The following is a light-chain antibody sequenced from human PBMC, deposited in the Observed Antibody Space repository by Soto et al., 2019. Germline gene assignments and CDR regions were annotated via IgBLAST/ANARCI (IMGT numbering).Light chain of an antibody. V-gene: IGKV3-20*01. CDR2: GSS. Sequence: EVVLTQSPGTLSLSPGDGATLSCRASQSVSNNYLAWYQQKPGQAPRLLIFGSSDRATGIPDRFSGSGSGTDFTLTISRLEPEDFALYYCQQYGSSPQYTFGQGTKLVIK. CDR3: QQYGSSPQYT. J-gene: IGKJ2*01. CDR1: QSVSNNY.